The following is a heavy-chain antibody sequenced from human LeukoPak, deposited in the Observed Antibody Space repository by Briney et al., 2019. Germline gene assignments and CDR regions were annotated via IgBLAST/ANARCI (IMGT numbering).Heavy chain of an antibody. CDR3: AKDQRITMIVARGFDY. V-gene: IGHV3-48*01. CDR1: GFTFSTYS. D-gene: IGHD3-22*01. J-gene: IGHJ4*02. CDR2: ISTRSDTI. Sequence: GGSLRLSCAASGFTFSTYSMNWVRQGPRKGLEWVSYISTRSDTIYYADSVKGRFTISRDNSKKTLHLQMNSLRAEDTAVYYCAKDQRITMIVARGFDYWGQGTLVTVSS.